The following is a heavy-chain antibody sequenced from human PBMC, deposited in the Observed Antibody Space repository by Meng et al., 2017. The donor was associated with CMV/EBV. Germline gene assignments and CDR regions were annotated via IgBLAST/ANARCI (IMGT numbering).Heavy chain of an antibody. D-gene: IGHD6-13*01. CDR2: INPNSGGT. Sequence: ASVKVSCKASGYTFTGYYMHWVRQAPGQGLEWMGWINPNSGGTNYAQKFQGRVTMTRDTSISTAYMELSRLRSDDTAVYYCARDYLIAAAGTNYYYGKAVWGQGTTVTVSS. J-gene: IGHJ6*02. CDR1: GYTFTGYY. V-gene: IGHV1-2*02. CDR3: ARDYLIAAAGTNYYYGKAV.